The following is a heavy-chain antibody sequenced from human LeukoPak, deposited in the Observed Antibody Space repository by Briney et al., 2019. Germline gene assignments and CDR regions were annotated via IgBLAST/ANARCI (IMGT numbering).Heavy chain of an antibody. CDR1: GGSISSSSYY. CDR3: ARGRVLWFGEPPSWFDP. Sequence: SETLSLTCTVSGGSISSSSYYWGWIRQPPGKGLEWIGSIYYSGSTYYNPSLKSRVTISVDTSKNQFSLKLSSVTAADTAVYYCARGRVLWFGEPPSWFDPWGQGTLVTVSS. D-gene: IGHD3-10*01. J-gene: IGHJ5*02. CDR2: IYYSGST. V-gene: IGHV4-39*07.